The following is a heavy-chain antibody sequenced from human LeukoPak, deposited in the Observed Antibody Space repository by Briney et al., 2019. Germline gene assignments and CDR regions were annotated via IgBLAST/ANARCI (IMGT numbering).Heavy chain of an antibody. J-gene: IGHJ4*02. V-gene: IGHV3-30*09. CDR1: GFTLRSYA. D-gene: IGHD2-15*01. Sequence: GGSLRLSCAVSGFTLRSYAIHWVRQAPGKGLQWVAFISYDAAVKYYADSVRGRFAVSRDNSKNTLSLEMNSLRPEDTAVYYCARDFSTWYSIDFWGRETLVTVSS. CDR2: ISYDAAVK. CDR3: ARDFSTWYSIDF.